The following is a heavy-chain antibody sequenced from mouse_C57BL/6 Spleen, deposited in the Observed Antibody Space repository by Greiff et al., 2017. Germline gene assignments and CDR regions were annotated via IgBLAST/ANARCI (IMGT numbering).Heavy chain of an antibody. CDR1: GYTFTSYW. V-gene: IGHV1-64*01. CDR2: IHPNSGST. D-gene: IGHD2-5*01. Sequence: QVQLQQPGAELVKPGASVKLSCKASGYTFTSYWMHWVKQRPGQGLGWIGMIHPNSGSTNYNEKFKSKATLTVDKSSSTAYMQLSSLTSEDSAVXYCARSPDSNYAMDYWGQGTSVTVSS. CDR3: ARSPDSNYAMDY. J-gene: IGHJ4*01.